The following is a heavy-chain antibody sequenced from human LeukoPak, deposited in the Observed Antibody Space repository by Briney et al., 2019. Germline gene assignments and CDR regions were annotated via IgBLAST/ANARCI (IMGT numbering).Heavy chain of an antibody. CDR1: GGSIASSSYY. Sequence: SETLSLTCTVSGGSIASSSYYWGWIRQPPGKWLEWIGCIYYSGSTYFNPSLKSRVTISLDTSKTQFSLKLTSVTAADTAVYYCARGRRDGYTLYYMDVWGKGTTVTVSS. CDR2: IYYSGST. CDR3: ARGRRDGYTLYYMDV. V-gene: IGHV4-39*07. D-gene: IGHD5-24*01. J-gene: IGHJ6*03.